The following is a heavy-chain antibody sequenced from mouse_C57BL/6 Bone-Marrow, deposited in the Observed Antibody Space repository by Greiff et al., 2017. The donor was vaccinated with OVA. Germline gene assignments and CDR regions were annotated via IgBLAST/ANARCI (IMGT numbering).Heavy chain of an antibody. CDR3: TRRDDYDGDFDY. Sequence: QVQLQQSGAELVKPGASVKLSCKASGYTFTSYYIYWVKQRPGQGLEWIGEINPGNGGTNFNEKFKSKATLTVDKSSSTAYMQLSSLTSEDSAVYYCTRRDDYDGDFDYWGQGTTLTVSS. CDR1: GYTFTSYY. V-gene: IGHV1S81*02. D-gene: IGHD2-4*01. CDR2: INPGNGGT. J-gene: IGHJ2*01.